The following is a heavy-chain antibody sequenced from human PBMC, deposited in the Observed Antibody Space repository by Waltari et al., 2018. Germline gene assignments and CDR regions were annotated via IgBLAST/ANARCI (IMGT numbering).Heavy chain of an antibody. CDR2: IYSGGSST. CDR1: GGSFSGYY. CDR3: AKDWAYSGSYDYMDV. J-gene: IGHJ6*03. D-gene: IGHD1-26*01. V-gene: IGHV3-23*03. Sequence: VQLQQWGAGLLKPSETLSLTCAVYGGSFSGYYWSWIRQPPGKGLEWVSVIYSGGSSTYYADSVKGRFTISRDNSKNTLYLQMNSLRAEDTAVYYCAKDWAYSGSYDYMDVWGKGTTVTVSS.